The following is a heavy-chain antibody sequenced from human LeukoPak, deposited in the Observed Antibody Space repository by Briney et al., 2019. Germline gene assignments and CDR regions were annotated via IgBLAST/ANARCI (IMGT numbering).Heavy chain of an antibody. D-gene: IGHD3-22*01. CDR3: AGLSVTSSGYF. CDR2: ISSSSSAI. V-gene: IGHV3-11*04. CDR1: GGSFSGYY. Sequence: LSLTCAVYGGSFSGYYWSWIRQPPGKGLEWVSYISSSSSAIYYADSVKGRFTISRDNAKNSLYLQMNSLRAEDTAVYYCAGLSVTSSGYFWGQGTLVTVSS. J-gene: IGHJ4*02.